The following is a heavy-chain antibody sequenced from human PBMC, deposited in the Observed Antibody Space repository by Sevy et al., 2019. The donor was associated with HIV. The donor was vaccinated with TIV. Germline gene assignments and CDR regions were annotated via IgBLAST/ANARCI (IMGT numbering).Heavy chain of an antibody. CDR3: AKDIDSSGYYYFDY. V-gene: IGHV3-23*01. Sequence: GGSLRLSCAASGFTFASYGLIWFRHSPGKGLEWVSTISGSGTQINYADSVKGRFTISRDNSKNTLYLQMNSLRAEDTALYYCAKDIDSSGYYYFDYWGQGTLVTVSS. CDR2: ISGSGTQI. J-gene: IGHJ4*02. CDR1: GFTFASYG. D-gene: IGHD6-19*01.